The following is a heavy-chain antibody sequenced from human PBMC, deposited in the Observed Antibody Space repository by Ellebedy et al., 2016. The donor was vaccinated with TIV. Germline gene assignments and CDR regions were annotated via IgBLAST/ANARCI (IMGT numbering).Heavy chain of an antibody. V-gene: IGHV3-30*18. J-gene: IGHJ3*02. D-gene: IGHD3-3*01. Sequence: GESLKISCAASGFTFSSYGIHWVRQAPGKGLEWVAVISYDGIDKYYADSVKGRFTMYRDNSNNTLYLETNSLRAEDTAMYYCAKDADPDLYYTKYPMGTAFDIWGQGTMVTVSS. CDR2: ISYDGIDK. CDR3: AKDADPDLYYTKYPMGTAFDI. CDR1: GFTFSSYG.